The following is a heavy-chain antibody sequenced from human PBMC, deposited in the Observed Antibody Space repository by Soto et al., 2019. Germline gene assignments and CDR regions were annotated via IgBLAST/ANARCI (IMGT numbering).Heavy chain of an antibody. J-gene: IGHJ6*02. V-gene: IGHV1-69*06. CDR2: IIPIFGTA. CDR3: ASHDSSSHVYYYYYGMDV. Sequence: SVKVSCKASGGTFSSYAISWVRQAPGQGLEWMGGIIPIFGTANYAQKFQGRVTITADKSTSTAYMELSSLRSEDTAVYYCASHDSSSHVYYYYYGMDVWGQGTTVTVSS. CDR1: GGTFSSYA. D-gene: IGHD6-6*01.